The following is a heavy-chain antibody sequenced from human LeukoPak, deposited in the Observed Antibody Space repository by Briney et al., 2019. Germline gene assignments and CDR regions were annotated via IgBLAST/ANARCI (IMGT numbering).Heavy chain of an antibody. CDR3: AREFGAYYYYMDV. J-gene: IGHJ6*03. V-gene: IGHV1-2*02. CDR1: GYTFTGYY. Sequence: ASVKVSCKASGYTFTGYYMHWVRQAPGQGLEWMGWINPNSGGTNYAQKFQGRVTMTRDTSISTAYMELRSLRSDDTAVYYCAREFGAYYYYMDVWGKGTTVTVSS. D-gene: IGHD1-26*01. CDR2: INPNSGGT.